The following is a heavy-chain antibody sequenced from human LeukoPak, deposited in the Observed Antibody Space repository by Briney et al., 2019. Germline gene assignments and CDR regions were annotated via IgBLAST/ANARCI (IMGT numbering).Heavy chain of an antibody. CDR2: ISSSSTI. CDR3: ARGLESTSGYYYYYMDV. J-gene: IGHJ6*03. Sequence: PGGSLRLSCAASGFTFSSYSMNWVRQAPGKGLEWVSYISSSSTIYYADSVKGRFTISRDNAKNSLYLQMNSLRAEDTAVYYCARGLESTSGYYYYYMDVWGKGTTVTVSS. CDR1: GFTFSSYS. D-gene: IGHD1-1*01. V-gene: IGHV3-48*01.